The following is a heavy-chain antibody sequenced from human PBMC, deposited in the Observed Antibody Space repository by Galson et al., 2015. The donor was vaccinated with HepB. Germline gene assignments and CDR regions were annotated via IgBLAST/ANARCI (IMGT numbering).Heavy chain of an antibody. V-gene: IGHV1-2*04. D-gene: IGHD6-19*01. Sequence: SVKVSCKASGYTFTGYYMHWVRQAPGQGLEWMGWINPNSGGTNYAQKFQGWVTMTRDTSISTAYMELSRLRSDDTAVYYCARSVYTESGDKQWLIDYWGQGTLVTVSS. CDR2: INPNSGGT. CDR1: GYTFTGYY. J-gene: IGHJ4*02. CDR3: ARSVYTESGDKQWLIDY.